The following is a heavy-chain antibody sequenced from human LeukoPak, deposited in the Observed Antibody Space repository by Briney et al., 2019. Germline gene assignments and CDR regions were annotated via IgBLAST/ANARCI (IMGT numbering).Heavy chain of an antibody. CDR3: ARCNYYGSGSYHEGFFRF. J-gene: IGHJ3*01. D-gene: IGHD3-10*01. V-gene: IGHV4-39*01. Sequence: PSETLSLTCTVSGGSISSGSYYWDWIRQPAGKGLEWIGSIYYSGSTYYNPSLKSRVTISVDTSKNQFSLKLSSVTAADTAVYYCARCNYYGSGSYHEGFFRFWGQGTMVTVSS. CDR1: GGSISSGSYY. CDR2: IYYSGST.